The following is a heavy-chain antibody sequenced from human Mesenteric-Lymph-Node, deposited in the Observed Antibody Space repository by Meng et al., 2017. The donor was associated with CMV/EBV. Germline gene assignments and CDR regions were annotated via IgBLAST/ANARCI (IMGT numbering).Heavy chain of an antibody. CDR2: IYYSGGT. CDR1: GGSISSSSYY. J-gene: IGHJ4*02. D-gene: IGHD6-13*01. V-gene: IGHV4-39*01. CDR3: EGSSWYSY. Sequence: SLTCTVSGGSISSSSYYLGWIRQPPGNGLEWIGSIYYSGGTYYNPSLTSRVTISVDTSKNQFSLKLSSVTAADTAVYYCEGSSWYSYWGQGTLVTVSS.